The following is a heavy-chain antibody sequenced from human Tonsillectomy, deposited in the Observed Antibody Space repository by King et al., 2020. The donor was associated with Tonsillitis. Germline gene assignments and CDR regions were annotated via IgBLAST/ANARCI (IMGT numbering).Heavy chain of an antibody. CDR2: VTWDGDSA. Sequence: VQLVESGGTLVQPGGSLRLSCAASGFTFDDFALHWVRQAPGKGLEWVALVTWDGDSAFYADSVKGRFIVSRDNNKNSLFLQMNSLRPEDTAVYFCAKDTRMMEMPEAVMDYYALDVWGAGPTGSVSS. D-gene: IGHD2-2*01. CDR1: GFTFDDFA. V-gene: IGHV3-43D*03. CDR3: AKDTRMMEMPEAVMDYYALDV. J-gene: IGHJ6*04.